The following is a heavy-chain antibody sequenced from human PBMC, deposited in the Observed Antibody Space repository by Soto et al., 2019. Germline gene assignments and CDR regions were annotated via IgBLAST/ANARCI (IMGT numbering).Heavy chain of an antibody. V-gene: IGHV3-9*01. CDR1: GFTLDDYA. CDR3: AKDQTGTDVGYFDL. Sequence: EVQLVASGGGLVQPGRSLRLSCAASGFTLDDYAMHWVRQAPGKGLEWVSGISWNSGSIGYADSVKGRFTISRDNAKNSLYLQMNSLRAEDTALYYCAKDQTGTDVGYFDLWGRGTLVTVSS. CDR2: ISWNSGSI. D-gene: IGHD1-1*01. J-gene: IGHJ2*01.